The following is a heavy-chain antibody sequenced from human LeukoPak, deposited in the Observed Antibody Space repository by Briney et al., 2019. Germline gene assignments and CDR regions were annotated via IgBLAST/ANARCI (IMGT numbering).Heavy chain of an antibody. V-gene: IGHV3-23*01. D-gene: IGHD1-26*01. CDR3: AKHGGSYPYYYYGMDV. J-gene: IGHJ6*02. CDR2: ISGSGGST. Sequence: GGSLRLSCAASGFTFSSYAMSWVRQAPGKGLEWVSAISGSGGSTYYADSVEGRFTISRDNSKNTLYLQMNSLRAEDTAVYYCAKHGGSYPYYYYGMDVWGQGTTVTVSS. CDR1: GFTFSSYA.